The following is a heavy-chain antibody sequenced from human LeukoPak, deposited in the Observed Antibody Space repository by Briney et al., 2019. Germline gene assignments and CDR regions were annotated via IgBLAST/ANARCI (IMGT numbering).Heavy chain of an antibody. CDR3: ARTPYILTGPPLDY. CDR1: VYTFTSYA. J-gene: IGHJ4*02. D-gene: IGHD3-9*01. V-gene: IGHV1-3*01. Sequence: ASVNVSCKASVYTFTSYAMHWLRQAPGQRLEWMGWINAGNGNTKYSQKFQGRVTITRDTSASTAYMELSSLRSEDTAVYYCARTPYILTGPPLDYWGQGTLVTVSS. CDR2: INAGNGNT.